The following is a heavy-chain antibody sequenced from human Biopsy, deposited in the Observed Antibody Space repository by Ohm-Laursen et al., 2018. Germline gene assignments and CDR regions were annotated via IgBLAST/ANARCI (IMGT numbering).Heavy chain of an antibody. V-gene: IGHV3-33*06. J-gene: IGHJ4*02. Sequence: SLRLSCAASGFTFSSYGMHWVRQAPGKGLEWVAAIWYDGSNKNYADSVKGRFTISRDNSKNTVYLQMNSLRGEDTAVYYCAKCMTGGSNYYFHHCGQGTLVTVSS. CDR1: GFTFSSYG. CDR2: IWYDGSNK. CDR3: AKCMTGGSNYYFHH. D-gene: IGHD2-8*01.